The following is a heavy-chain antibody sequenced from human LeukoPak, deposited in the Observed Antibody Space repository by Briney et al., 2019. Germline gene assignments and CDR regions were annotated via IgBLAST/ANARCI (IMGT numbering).Heavy chain of an antibody. V-gene: IGHV4-61*08. D-gene: IGHD3-10*01. CDR3: ARDLTMVRGVMVDDY. CDR2: IYYSGST. J-gene: IGHJ4*02. CDR1: ADSISSGDYY. Sequence: SETLSLTCTVFADSISSGDYYWSWIRQPPGKGLEWIGCIYYSGSTNYNPSLKSRVTIPVDMSKNQFSLKLSSVTAADTAVYYCARDLTMVRGVMVDDYWGQGTLVTVSS.